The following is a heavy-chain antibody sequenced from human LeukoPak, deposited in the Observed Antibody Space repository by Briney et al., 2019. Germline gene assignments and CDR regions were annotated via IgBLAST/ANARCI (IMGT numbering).Heavy chain of an antibody. CDR3: AKAPPIGYCSSTTCYFDY. V-gene: IGHV3-23*01. CDR1: GFTFSSYA. CDR2: ISVSGDTT. Sequence: GGSLRLSCAVSGFTFSSYAMSWVRQAPRKGLEWVSAISVSGDTTYYADSVKGRFTISRDNSKNTLYLQMNSLRAEDTALYYCAKAPPIGYCSSTTCYFDYWGQGTLVTVSS. D-gene: IGHD2-2*01. J-gene: IGHJ4*02.